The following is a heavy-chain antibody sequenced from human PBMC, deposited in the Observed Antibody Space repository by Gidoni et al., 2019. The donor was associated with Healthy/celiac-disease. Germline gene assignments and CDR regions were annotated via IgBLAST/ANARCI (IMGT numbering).Heavy chain of an antibody. J-gene: IGHJ4*02. V-gene: IGHV1-46*01. CDR3: ARGDGGNSGAFDY. Sequence: GVRQAPGQGLEWMGIINPSGGSTSYAQKFQGRVTMTRDTSTSTVYMELSSLRSEDTAVYYCARGDGGNSGAFDYWGQGTLVTVSS. CDR2: INPSGGST. D-gene: IGHD2-21*02.